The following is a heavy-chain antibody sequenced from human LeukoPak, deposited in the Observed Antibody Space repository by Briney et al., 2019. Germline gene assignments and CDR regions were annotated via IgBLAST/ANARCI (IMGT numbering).Heavy chain of an antibody. J-gene: IGHJ4*02. Sequence: GGSLRLSCAASGFTFSSYGMHWVRQAPGKGLEWVAVISYDGSNKYYADSAKGRFTISRDNSKNTLYLQMNSLRAEDTAVYYCASIAVAGAVFDYWGQGTLVTVSS. V-gene: IGHV3-30*03. CDR3: ASIAVAGAVFDY. CDR1: GFTFSSYG. CDR2: ISYDGSNK. D-gene: IGHD6-19*01.